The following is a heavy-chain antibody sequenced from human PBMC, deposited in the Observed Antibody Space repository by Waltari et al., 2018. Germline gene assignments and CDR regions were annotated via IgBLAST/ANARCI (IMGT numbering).Heavy chain of an antibody. V-gene: IGHV4-39*07. Sequence: QLQLQESGPGLVKPSETLSLTCTVSGGSISSSSYYWGWIRQPPGKGLEWIGSIYYSGSTYYNPSLKSQVTISVETAKNQFSLELSPVTAAETAVYYCGYGENGGNEDYYYHGMGVWGQGTTVTVSS. D-gene: IGHD2-15*01. CDR2: IYYSGST. J-gene: IGHJ6*02. CDR1: GGSISSSSYY. CDR3: GYGENGGNEDYYYHGMGV.